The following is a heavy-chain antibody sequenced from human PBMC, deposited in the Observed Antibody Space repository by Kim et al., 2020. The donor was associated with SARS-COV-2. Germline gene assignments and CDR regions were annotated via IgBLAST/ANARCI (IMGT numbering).Heavy chain of an antibody. D-gene: IGHD3-10*01. CDR3: ARDRGGSSYHSDY. V-gene: IGHV3-33*01. J-gene: IGHJ4*02. CDR1: GFIFSNYG. Sequence: GGSLRLSCAASGFIFSNYGMHWVRQAPGKGLEWVAVIWYDGSKEYYADSVKGRFTISRDNAKNTMYRQMNSLRAEDTAVYYCARDRGGSSYHSDYWGPGTLVTVSS. CDR2: IWYDGSKE.